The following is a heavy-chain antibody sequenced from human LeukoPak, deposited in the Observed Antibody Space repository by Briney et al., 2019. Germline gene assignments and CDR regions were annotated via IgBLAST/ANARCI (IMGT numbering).Heavy chain of an antibody. CDR2: INQSGST. CDR3: ARGPPTDYYDSSGFYYVFDY. J-gene: IGHJ4*02. Sequence: SETLSLTCAVYGGSFSGYYWSWIRQPPGKGMEWSGEINQSGSTNYNPSLKSRVTISVDTSKNQFSLKLSSVTAADTAVYFCARGPPTDYYDSSGFYYVFDYWGQGTLVTVSS. D-gene: IGHD3-22*01. V-gene: IGHV4-34*01. CDR1: GGSFSGYY.